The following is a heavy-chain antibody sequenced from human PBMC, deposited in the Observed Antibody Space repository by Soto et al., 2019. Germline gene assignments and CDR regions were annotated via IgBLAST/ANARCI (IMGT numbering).Heavy chain of an antibody. CDR1: GFTFSNFA. D-gene: IGHD4-4*01. Sequence: SLRLSCEASGFTFSNFAMSWVRQAPGKGLEWVSSITGDGDDTYYADSVKGRVTISRDNSKNTLYLHMNSVRVDDTAIYYCAKDRYSSSPYNWFDPWGQGSLVTVSS. CDR2: ITGDGDDT. J-gene: IGHJ5*02. CDR3: AKDRYSSSPYNWFDP. V-gene: IGHV3-23*01.